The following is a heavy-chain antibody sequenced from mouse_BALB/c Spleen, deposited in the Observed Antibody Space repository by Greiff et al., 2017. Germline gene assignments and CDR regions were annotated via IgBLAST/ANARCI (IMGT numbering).Heavy chain of an antibody. Sequence: VMLVESGAELVRPGVSVKISCKGSGYTFTDYAMHWVKQSHAKSLEWIGVISTYYGDASYNQKFKGKATMTVDKSSSTAYMELARLTSEDSAIYYCARSGLRRGYYAMDYWGQGTSVTVSS. V-gene: IGHV1S137*01. CDR2: ISTYYGDA. CDR1: GYTFTDYA. J-gene: IGHJ4*01. D-gene: IGHD2-4*01. CDR3: ARSGLRRGYYAMDY.